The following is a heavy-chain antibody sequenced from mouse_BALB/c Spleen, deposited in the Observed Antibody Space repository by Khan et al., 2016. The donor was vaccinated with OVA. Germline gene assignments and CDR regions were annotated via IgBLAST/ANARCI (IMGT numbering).Heavy chain of an antibody. CDR2: INPTSGYT. V-gene: IGHV1-7*01. CDR3: TRDRIDY. J-gene: IGHJ2*01. CDR1: GYTFSTYW. Sequence: QVQLQQSGAALAKPGASVKMSCKASGYTFSTYWMHWVKQRPGQGLEWIGYINPTSGYTDYNEKFKDKATLSADKSSSTAYMQRSRLTSEDSAVYYCTRDRIDYWGQGTTLTVSS.